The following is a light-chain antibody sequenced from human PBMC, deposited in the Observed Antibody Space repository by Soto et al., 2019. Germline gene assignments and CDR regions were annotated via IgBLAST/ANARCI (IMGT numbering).Light chain of an antibody. CDR2: DIG. J-gene: IGLJ2*01. V-gene: IGLV2-11*01. CDR3: CSCAGGYEV. Sequence: QSALTQPRSVSGSPGQSVTISCTGTSTDVGYCNYVSWYQQHPGKVPKLMIYDIGNRPSGVPDRFSGSKSGNTASLAISGHEDEDESDYYCCSCAGGYEVFGGGTKLTVL. CDR1: STDVGYCNY.